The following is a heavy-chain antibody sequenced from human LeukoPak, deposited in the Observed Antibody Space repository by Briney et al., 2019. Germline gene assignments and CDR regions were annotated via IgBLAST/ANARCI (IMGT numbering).Heavy chain of an antibody. V-gene: IGHV3-7*01. CDR3: AKAPIGRAYAIDI. CDR2: IKLDGSEK. D-gene: IGHD1-26*01. Sequence: GGSLRLSCAASGFTFSIYWMSWVRQAPGKGLEWVANIKLDGSEKYYVNSVKGRFTISRDNAKNSLYLQMNSLRAEDTAVYYCAKAPIGRAYAIDIWGQGTMVTVSS. CDR1: GFTFSIYW. J-gene: IGHJ3*02.